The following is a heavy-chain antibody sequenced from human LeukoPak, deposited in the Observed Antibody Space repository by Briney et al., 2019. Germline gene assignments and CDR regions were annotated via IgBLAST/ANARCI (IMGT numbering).Heavy chain of an antibody. Sequence: ASVKVSCKASGYTFTSYGISWVRQAPGQGLEWMGWISAYNSNTNYAQKLQGRVTMTTDTSTSTAYMELRSLRSDDTAVYYCARVSYGDYVWGHMNWGQGTLVTVSS. D-gene: IGHD4-17*01. J-gene: IGHJ4*02. CDR3: ARVSYGDYVWGHMN. CDR1: GYTFTSYG. V-gene: IGHV1-18*01. CDR2: ISAYNSNT.